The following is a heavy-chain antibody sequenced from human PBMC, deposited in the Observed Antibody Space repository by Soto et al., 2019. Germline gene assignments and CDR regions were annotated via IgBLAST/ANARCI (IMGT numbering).Heavy chain of an antibody. CDR1: GFTFDDYA. J-gene: IGHJ4*02. V-gene: IGHV3-9*01. Sequence: EVQLVESGGGLVQPGRSLRLSCAASGFTFDDYAMHWVRQAPGKGLEWVSGISWNSGSIGYADSVKGRFTISRDNAKNSLYLQMNSLRAEDTALYYCAKPSKQGYGDYGAFDYWGQGTLVTVSS. D-gene: IGHD4-17*01. CDR2: ISWNSGSI. CDR3: AKPSKQGYGDYGAFDY.